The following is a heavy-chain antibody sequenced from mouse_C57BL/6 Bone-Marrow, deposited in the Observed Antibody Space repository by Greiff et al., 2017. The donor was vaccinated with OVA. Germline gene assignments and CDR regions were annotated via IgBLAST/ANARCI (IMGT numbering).Heavy chain of an antibody. V-gene: IGHV1-53*01. CDR3: ARYGTFRYFDV. D-gene: IGHD4-1*01. CDR1: GYTFTSYW. J-gene: IGHJ1*03. CDR2: INPSNGGT. Sequence: QVQLQQPGTELVKPGASVKLSCKASGYTFTSYWMPWVKQRPGQGLEWIGNINPSNGGTNYNEKFKSKATLTVDKSSSTAYLQLSSLTSEDSAGYYCARYGTFRYFDVWGTGTTVTVSS.